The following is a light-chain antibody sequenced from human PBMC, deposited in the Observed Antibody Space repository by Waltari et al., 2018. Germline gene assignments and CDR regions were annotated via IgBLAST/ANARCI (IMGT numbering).Light chain of an antibody. CDR2: HDS. V-gene: IGLV3-1*01. CDR3: LAWDSSTAV. Sequence: SYELTQPPSVSVSPGQTASISCSGDNLGDKYTSWYQQKAGQSPVLVIYHDSRRPSGIPDRFSGSNSWNTATLTISGTQALDEADYYCLAWDSSTAVFGTGTKVTVL. J-gene: IGLJ1*01. CDR1: NLGDKY.